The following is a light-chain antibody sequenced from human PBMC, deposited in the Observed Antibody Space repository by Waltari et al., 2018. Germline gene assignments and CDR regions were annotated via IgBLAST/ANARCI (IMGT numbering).Light chain of an antibody. CDR2: DVS. Sequence: QSALTQPASVSGSPGQSIPISCTGTSSDDGGYKYVSWYQQHPGKAPKVMIYDVSTRPSGVSNRFSGSKSGNTVSLTISGLQAEDEADYYCSSYTSSNTWVFGGGTKLTVL. CDR1: SSDDGGYKY. V-gene: IGLV2-14*01. J-gene: IGLJ3*02. CDR3: SSYTSSNTWV.